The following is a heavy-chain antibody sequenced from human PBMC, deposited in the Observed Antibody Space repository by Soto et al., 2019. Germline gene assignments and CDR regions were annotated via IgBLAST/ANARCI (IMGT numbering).Heavy chain of an antibody. Sequence: GGSLRLSCAASGFTFSSYSMNWVRQAPGKGLEWVSSISSSSSYIYYADSVKGRFTISRDNAKNSLYLQMNSLRAEDTAVYYCARDSASSSWTDAFDIWGQGTMVTVSS. CDR3: ARDSASSSWTDAFDI. J-gene: IGHJ3*02. V-gene: IGHV3-21*01. CDR1: GFTFSSYS. CDR2: ISSSSSYI. D-gene: IGHD6-13*01.